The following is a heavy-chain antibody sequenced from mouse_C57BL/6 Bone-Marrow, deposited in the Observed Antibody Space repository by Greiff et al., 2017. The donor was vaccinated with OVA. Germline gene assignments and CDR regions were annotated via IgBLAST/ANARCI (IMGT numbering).Heavy chain of an antibody. CDR2: ISYDGSN. D-gene: IGHD2-5*01. CDR3: ARAAYYSKSAMDY. V-gene: IGHV3-6*01. CDR1: GYSITSGYY. Sequence: EVQRVESGPGLVKPSQSLSLTCSVTGYSITSGYYWNWIRQFPGNKLEWMGYISYDGSNNYNPSLKNRISITRDTSKNQFFLKLNSVTTEDTATYYCARAAYYSKSAMDYWGQGTSVTVSS. J-gene: IGHJ4*01.